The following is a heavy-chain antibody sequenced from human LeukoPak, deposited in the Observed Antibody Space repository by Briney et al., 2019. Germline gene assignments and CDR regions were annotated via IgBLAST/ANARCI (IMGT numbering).Heavy chain of an antibody. CDR1: GFTFSNYA. CDR3: AKDQGYGDYRLNFDL. J-gene: IGHJ2*01. V-gene: IGHV3-23*01. CDR2: ISNNGGRT. D-gene: IGHD4-17*01. Sequence: GGSLRLSCAASGFTFSNYAMSWVRQAPGKGLEWVSVISNNGGRTFYADSVKGRFTISRDNSKNTLYFQMNSLRADDTALYYCAKDQGYGDYRLNFDLWGRGTLVTVSS.